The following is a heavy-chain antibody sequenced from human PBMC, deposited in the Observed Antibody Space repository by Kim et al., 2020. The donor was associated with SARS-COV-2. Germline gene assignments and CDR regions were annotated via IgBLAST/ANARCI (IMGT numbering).Heavy chain of an antibody. CDR2: IYYSGST. V-gene: IGHV4-39*01. J-gene: IGHJ4*02. Sequence: SETLSLTCTVSGGSISSSSYYWGWIRQPPGKGLEWIGSIYYSGSTYYNPSLKSRVTISVDTSKNQFSLKLSSVTAADTAVYYCARISGRHYYFDYWGQGTLVTVSS. CDR1: GGSISSSSYY. D-gene: IGHD1-26*01. CDR3: ARISGRHYYFDY.